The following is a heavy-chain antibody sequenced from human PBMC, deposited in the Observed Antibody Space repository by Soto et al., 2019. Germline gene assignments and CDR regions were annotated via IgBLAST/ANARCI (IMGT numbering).Heavy chain of an antibody. V-gene: IGHV4-59*01. D-gene: IGHD6-6*01. CDR1: GGSISSYY. CDR2: IYYSGST. J-gene: IGHJ4*02. CDR3: ARVYSMEQLGGEFDY. Sequence: SETLSLTCTVSGGSISSYYWSWIRQPPGKGLEWIGYIYYSGSTNYNPSLKSRVTISVDTSKNQFSLKLSSVTAADTAVYYCARVYSMEQLGGEFDYWGQGTLVTVSS.